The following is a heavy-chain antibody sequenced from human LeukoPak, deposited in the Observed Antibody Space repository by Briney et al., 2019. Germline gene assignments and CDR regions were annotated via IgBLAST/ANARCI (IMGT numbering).Heavy chain of an antibody. CDR2: SNYRGST. D-gene: IGHD3-10*01. J-gene: IGHJ4*02. V-gene: IGHV4-34*01. Sequence: SETLSLTCAVYGGSFSGYYWTWIRQPPGKGLEWIGESNYRGSTNYNPSLKSRVTISVDTSKNHFSLKLNSVTAADTAVYYCARGLSGPSTGRQLYFDFWGQGTLVTVSS. CDR3: ARGLSGPSTGRQLYFDF. CDR1: GGSFSGYY.